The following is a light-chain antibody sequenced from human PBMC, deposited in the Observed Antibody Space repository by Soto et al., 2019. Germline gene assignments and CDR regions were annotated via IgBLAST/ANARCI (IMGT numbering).Light chain of an antibody. CDR1: SSDVGGYNY. J-gene: IGLJ2*01. Sequence: QSALTLPRSVSGSPGQSVTISCTGTSSDVGGYNYDSWYQQHPGKAPKLMIYDVSKRPSGVPDRFSGSKSGNTASLTISGLQAEDEADYYCCSYAGSYTLVFGGGTKVTVL. V-gene: IGLV2-11*01. CDR3: CSYAGSYTLV. CDR2: DVS.